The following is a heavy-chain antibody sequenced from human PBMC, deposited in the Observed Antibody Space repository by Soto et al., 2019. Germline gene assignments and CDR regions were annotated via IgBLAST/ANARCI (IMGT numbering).Heavy chain of an antibody. CDR2: MHYTGFS. V-gene: IGHV4-59*08. CDR3: ARQGRPQDFIYYMDV. CDR1: GDSVTSHY. Sequence: SETLSLTCSFSGDSVTSHYLTWIRQSPEKGLEWIGYMHYTGFSHYNPSLKSRLTISVDTSKNQFTLQLSSVTAADTAVYYCARQGRPQDFIYYMDVWGKGTTVTVSS. J-gene: IGHJ6*03. D-gene: IGHD3-3*01.